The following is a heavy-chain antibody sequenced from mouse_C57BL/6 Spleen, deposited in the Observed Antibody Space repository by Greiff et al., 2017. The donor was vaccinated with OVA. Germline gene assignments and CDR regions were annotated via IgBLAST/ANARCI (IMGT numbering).Heavy chain of an antibody. D-gene: IGHD3-3*01. CDR2: IRLKSDNYAT. Sequence: EVKLMESGGGLVQPGGSMKLSCVASGFTFSNYWMNWVRQSPEKGLEWVAQIRLKSDNYATHYAESVKGRFTISRDDSKSSVYLQMNNLRAEDTGIYYCTAGGYFDYWGQGTTLTVSS. V-gene: IGHV6-3*01. CDR3: TAGGYFDY. CDR1: GFTFSNYW. J-gene: IGHJ2*01.